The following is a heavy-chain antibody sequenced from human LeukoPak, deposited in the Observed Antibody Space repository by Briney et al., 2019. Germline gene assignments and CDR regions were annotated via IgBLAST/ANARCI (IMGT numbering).Heavy chain of an antibody. J-gene: IGHJ4*02. D-gene: IGHD6-13*01. Sequence: GSLRLSCAASGFTFSSYSMNWVRQAPGKGLEWVSHISGSGSTKIYADSVKGRFTISRDNAENSLYLQVNSLRAEDTAVYYCARVGSIAAAGTPDYWGQGTLVTVSS. V-gene: IGHV3-48*04. CDR1: GFTFSSYS. CDR2: ISGSGSTK. CDR3: ARVGSIAAAGTPDY.